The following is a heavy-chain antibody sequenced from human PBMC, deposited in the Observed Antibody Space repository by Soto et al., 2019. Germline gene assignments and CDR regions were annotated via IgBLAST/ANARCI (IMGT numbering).Heavy chain of an antibody. CDR2: IIPAFGTA. CDR1: GGSFRSYA. CDR3: ARAPGVRKYYFDY. D-gene: IGHD3-10*01. J-gene: IGHJ4*02. V-gene: IGHV1-69*13. Sequence: ASVKVSCKASGGSFRSYAFNWVRQAPGQGLEWMGGIIPAFGTANYAQKFQGRVTITADESTSTAYMELSSLRSEDTAVYYGARAPGVRKYYFDYWGPGTRVTVSS.